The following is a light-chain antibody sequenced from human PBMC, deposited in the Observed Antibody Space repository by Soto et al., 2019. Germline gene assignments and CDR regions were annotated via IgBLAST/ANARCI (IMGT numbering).Light chain of an antibody. CDR3: QVYGNSPMYT. J-gene: IGKJ2*01. CDR2: AAS. V-gene: IGKV3-20*01. CDR1: QSVSNSS. Sequence: EIVLTQSPGTLSLSPGERATFSCRASQSVSNSSLAWYHQKPGQAPRLLLFAASRRATGIPATFSGSGSVTDFPLTISRLEPEDFAVYYCQVYGNSPMYTFGQGTRLELK.